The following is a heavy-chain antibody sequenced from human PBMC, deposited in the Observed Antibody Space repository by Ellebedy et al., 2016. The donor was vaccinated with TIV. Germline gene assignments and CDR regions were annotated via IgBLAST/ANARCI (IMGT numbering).Heavy chain of an antibody. Sequence: GGSLRLXXAASGLTFSTYAMNWVRQAPGKGLEWISYISSSSRTVYHTDSVKGRFTISRDNAKNSLFLQMNSLRAEDTAVYYCARDLASYDFWSGPPPYYMDVWGRGTTVTVSS. J-gene: IGHJ6*03. CDR1: GLTFSTYA. CDR2: ISSSSRTV. D-gene: IGHD3-3*01. CDR3: ARDLASYDFWSGPPPYYMDV. V-gene: IGHV3-48*01.